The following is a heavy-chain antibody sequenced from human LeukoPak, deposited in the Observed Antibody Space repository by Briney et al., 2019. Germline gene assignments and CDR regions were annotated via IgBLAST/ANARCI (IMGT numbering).Heavy chain of an antibody. V-gene: IGHV4-61*02. J-gene: IGHJ6*03. CDR2: IYTSGST. D-gene: IGHD3-10*01. CDR1: GGSISSGSYY. Sequence: KASETLSLTCTVSGGSISSGSYYWSWIRQPAGKGLEWIGRIYTSGSTNYNPSLKSRVTISVDTSKNQFSLKLSSVTAADTAVYYCARDRYYGSGSQKYYYYYMDVWGKGTTVTISS. CDR3: ARDRYYGSGSQKYYYYYMDV.